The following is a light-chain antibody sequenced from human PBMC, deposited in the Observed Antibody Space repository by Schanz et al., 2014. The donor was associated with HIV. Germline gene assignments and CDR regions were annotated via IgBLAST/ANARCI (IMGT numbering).Light chain of an antibody. CDR3: ISYTASDTYV. CDR1: SSDVGGYNY. J-gene: IGLJ1*01. CDR2: DVS. V-gene: IGLV2-14*01. Sequence: QSALTQPASVSGSPGQSITISCTGTSSDVGGYNYVAWYQQHAGKAPKLMIFDVSNRPSGVSNRFSGSKSGNTASLTVSGLQAEDEANYYCISYTASDTYVFGTGTKVTVL.